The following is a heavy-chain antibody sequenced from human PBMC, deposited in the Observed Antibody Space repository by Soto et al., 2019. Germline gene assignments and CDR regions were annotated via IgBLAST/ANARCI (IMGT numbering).Heavy chain of an antibody. CDR1: GYTFTSYA. CDR2: INAGNGNT. V-gene: IGHV1-3*01. Sequence: GASVKVSCKASGYTFTSYAMHWVRQAPGQRLEWMGWINAGNGNTKYSQKFQGRVTITRDTSASTAYMELSSLRSEDTAVYYCARSYYDFWSGSYPMDVWGQGTTVTVSS. CDR3: ARSYYDFWSGSYPMDV. J-gene: IGHJ6*02. D-gene: IGHD3-3*01.